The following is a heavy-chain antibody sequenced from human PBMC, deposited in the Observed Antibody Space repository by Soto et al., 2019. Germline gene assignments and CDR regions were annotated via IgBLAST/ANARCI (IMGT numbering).Heavy chain of an antibody. J-gene: IGHJ4*02. D-gene: IGHD3-3*01. CDR3: AREMYYDFWSGYCPFDY. Sequence: GGSLSLSCAASGFTFSSYWMSWVRQAPGKGLEWVANIKQDGSEKYYVDSVKGRFTISRDNAKNSLYLQMNSLRAEDTAVYYCAREMYYDFWSGYCPFDYWGQGTLVTVSS. V-gene: IGHV3-7*05. CDR2: IKQDGSEK. CDR1: GFTFSSYW.